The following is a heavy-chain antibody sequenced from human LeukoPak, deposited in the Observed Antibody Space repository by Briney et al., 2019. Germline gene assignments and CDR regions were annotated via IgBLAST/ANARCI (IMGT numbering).Heavy chain of an antibody. V-gene: IGHV3-30*18. D-gene: IGHD2-2*01. CDR2: ISYDGSNK. J-gene: IGHJ4*02. Sequence: GGSLRLSCAASGFTFSSYGMHWVRQAPGKGLEWVAVISYDGSNKYYADSVKGRFTISRDNSKNTLYLQMNSLRAEDTAVYYCAKWGLGYCSSTSCSELDYWGQGTPVTVSS. CDR3: AKWGLGYCSSTSCSELDY. CDR1: GFTFSSYG.